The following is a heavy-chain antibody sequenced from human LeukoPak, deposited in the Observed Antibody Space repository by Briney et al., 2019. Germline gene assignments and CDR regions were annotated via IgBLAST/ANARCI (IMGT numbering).Heavy chain of an antibody. D-gene: IGHD2-15*01. J-gene: IGHJ5*02. Sequence: SETLSLTCSVSGGSISSSSYYWGWIRQPPGKGLEWIGGIYYGGSTYYAPSLKSRLTISVDTSKNHFSPRLSSVTAADTAVYYCASGGGYCSGGSCYSGNWFDPWGQGTLVTVSA. CDR3: ASGGGYCSGGSCYSGNWFDP. CDR1: GGSISSSSYY. CDR2: IYYGGST. V-gene: IGHV4-39*02.